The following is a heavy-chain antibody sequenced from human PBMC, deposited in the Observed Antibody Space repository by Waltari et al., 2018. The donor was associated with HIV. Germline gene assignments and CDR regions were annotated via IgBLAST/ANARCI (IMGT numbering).Heavy chain of an antibody. CDR1: GFTFSSYS. CDR2: SSSSSSTI. CDR3: ARRGVLGIAGVGATYYGIDY. D-gene: IGHD1-26*01. Sequence: EVQLVESGGGLVQPGGSLRLSCAASGFTFSSYSMNWVRQAPGKCLEWVSNSSSSSSTIYYADCVKGRFTSARDKAKNALYLKMNSLSDEDTAVYYCARRGVLGIAGVGATYYGIDYWGQGTLVTVSS. V-gene: IGHV3-48*02. J-gene: IGHJ4*02.